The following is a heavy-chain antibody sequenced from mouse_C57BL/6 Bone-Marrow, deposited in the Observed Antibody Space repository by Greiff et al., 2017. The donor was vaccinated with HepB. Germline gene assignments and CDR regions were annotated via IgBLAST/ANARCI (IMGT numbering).Heavy chain of an antibody. CDR2: INPSTGGT. V-gene: IGHV1-42*01. CDR1: GYSFTGYY. D-gene: IGHD1-1*01. Sequence: VQLQQSGPELVKPGASVKISCKASGYSFTGYYMNWVKQSPEKSLEWIGEINPSTGGTTYNQKFKAKATLTVDKSSSTAYMQLKSLTSEDSAVYYCARKTNYCGSSYYWGQGTTLTVSS. J-gene: IGHJ2*01. CDR3: ARKTNYCGSSYY.